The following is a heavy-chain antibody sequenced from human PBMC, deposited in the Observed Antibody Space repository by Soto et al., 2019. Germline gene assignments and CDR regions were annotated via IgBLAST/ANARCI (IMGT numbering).Heavy chain of an antibody. J-gene: IGHJ4*02. CDR3: ARDLYGDYAHNI. D-gene: IGHD4-17*01. V-gene: IGHV4-34*01. CDR2: INHSGST. Sequence: PSETLSLTCAVYGGSFSGYYWSWIRQPPGKGLEWIGEINHSGSTNYNPSLKSRVTISVDTSKNQFSLKLSSVTAADTAVYYCARDLYGDYAHNIWGQGTLVTVSS. CDR1: GGSFSGYY.